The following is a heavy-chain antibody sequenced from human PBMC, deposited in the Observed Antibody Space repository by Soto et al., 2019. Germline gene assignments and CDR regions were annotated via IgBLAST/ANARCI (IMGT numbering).Heavy chain of an antibody. CDR3: ASVGVDDVGGVRGFDS. CDR2: IYYSGRT. CDR1: GGSIRDYF. Sequence: QVQLQESGPGLVKPSETLSLTCTVSGGSIRDYFWTWIRKPPGKGLEWIGDIYYSGRTNYNPSLKIRSSRSVGTSQGHFSLQLRSVTAAATAVYYCASVGVDDVGGVRGFDSWGEGTLGTVSS. J-gene: IGHJ4*02. D-gene: IGHD2-8*01. V-gene: IGHV4-59*01.